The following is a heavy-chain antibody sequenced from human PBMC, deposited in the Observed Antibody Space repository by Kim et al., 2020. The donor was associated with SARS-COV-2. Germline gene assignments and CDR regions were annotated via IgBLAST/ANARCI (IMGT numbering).Heavy chain of an antibody. J-gene: IGHJ5*02. V-gene: IGHV3-7*01. CDR2: INQDGGVK. D-gene: IGHD1-1*01. CDR1: GFMFSTYW. Sequence: GGSLRLSCAASGFMFSTYWMSWVRQAPGKGLEWVANINQDGGVKYYVDSVKGRFTISRDNAKNSLSLQMNSLRAEDAAVYYCARDSGYIDPWGQGTLVTVSS. CDR3: ARDSGYIDP.